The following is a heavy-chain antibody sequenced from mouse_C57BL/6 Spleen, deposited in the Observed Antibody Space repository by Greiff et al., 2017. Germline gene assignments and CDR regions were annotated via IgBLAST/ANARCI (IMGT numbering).Heavy chain of an antibody. Sequence: EVHLVESGAELVRPGASVKLSCTASGFNIKDYYMHWVKQRPEQGLEWIGRIDPEDGDTEYAPKFQGKATMTADTSSNTAYLQLSSLTSEDTAVYYCTTYYGSSPDWYFDVWGTGTTVTVSS. V-gene: IGHV14-1*01. CDR2: IDPEDGDT. D-gene: IGHD1-1*01. J-gene: IGHJ1*03. CDR1: GFNIKDYY. CDR3: TTYYGSSPDWYFDV.